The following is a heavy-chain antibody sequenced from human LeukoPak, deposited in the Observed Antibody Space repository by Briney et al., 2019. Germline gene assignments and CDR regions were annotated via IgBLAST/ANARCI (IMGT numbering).Heavy chain of an antibody. D-gene: IGHD4-17*01. CDR2: IYSGGST. CDR3: ARARYGDYRLLYYYYGMDV. V-gene: IGHV3-53*01. CDR1: GFTFSSNY. J-gene: IGHJ6*02. Sequence: PGGSLRLSCAASGFTFSSNYMSWVRQAPGKGLEWVSVIYSGGSTYYADSVKGRFTISRDNSKNTLYLQMNSLRAEDTAVYYCARARYGDYRLLYYYYGMDVWGQGTTVTVSS.